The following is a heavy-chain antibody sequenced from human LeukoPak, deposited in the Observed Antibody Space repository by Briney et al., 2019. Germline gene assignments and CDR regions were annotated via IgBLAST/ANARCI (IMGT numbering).Heavy chain of an antibody. D-gene: IGHD5/OR15-5a*01. CDR3: ARENSGLDY. V-gene: IGHV3-21*01. CDR2: ISSSSSYI. J-gene: IGHJ4*02. Sequence: LGRTLRPSCAASGVTLSSFSMNCVRHTPEKRLEWVSSISSSSSYIYYADSVKGRFTISRDNSKNTLYLQMNSLRAEDTAVSYCARENSGLDYWGQGTLVTVSS. CDR1: GVTLSSFS.